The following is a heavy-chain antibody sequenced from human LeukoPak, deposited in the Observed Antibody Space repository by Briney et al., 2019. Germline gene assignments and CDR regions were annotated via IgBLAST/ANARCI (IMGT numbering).Heavy chain of an antibody. D-gene: IGHD4-11*01. Sequence: ASVKVSCKASGGTFSSYAISWVRQAPGQGLEWMGRIIPIFGTANYAQKFQGRVTITTDESTSTAYMELSSLRSEDTAVYYCARDLCSNYASWRPCDNAFDIWGQGTMVTVSS. CDR3: ARDLCSNYASWRPCDNAFDI. V-gene: IGHV1-69*05. CDR1: GGTFSSYA. J-gene: IGHJ3*02. CDR2: IIPIFGTA.